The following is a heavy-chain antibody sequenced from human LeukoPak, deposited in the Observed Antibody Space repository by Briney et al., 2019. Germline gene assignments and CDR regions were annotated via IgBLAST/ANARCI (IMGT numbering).Heavy chain of an antibody. CDR1: GFTFSSYG. V-gene: IGHV3-30*03. CDR2: ISYDGSNK. CDR3: ARDREYYDILTGYKVSHYFDY. Sequence: SLXLSCAASGFTFSSYGMHWVRQAPGKGPEWVAVISYDGSNKYYADSVKGRFTISRDNSKNTLFLQMNSLRAEDTAVYYCARDREYYDILTGYKVSHYFDYWGQGTLVTVSS. J-gene: IGHJ4*02. D-gene: IGHD3-9*01.